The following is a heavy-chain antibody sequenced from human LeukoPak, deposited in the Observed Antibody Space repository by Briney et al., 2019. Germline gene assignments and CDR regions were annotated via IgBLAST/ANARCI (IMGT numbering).Heavy chain of an antibody. CDR1: GYIFTGYY. CDR2: INPNSGGT. Sequence: GASVKVSCKASGYIFTGYYMHWVRQAPGQGLEWMGWINPNSGGTNYAQKFQGRVTMTRDTSISTAYMELSRLRSDDTAVYYCARDPYSSSWYVAGYWGQGTLVTVSS. CDR3: ARDPYSSSWYVAGY. V-gene: IGHV1-2*02. D-gene: IGHD6-13*01. J-gene: IGHJ4*02.